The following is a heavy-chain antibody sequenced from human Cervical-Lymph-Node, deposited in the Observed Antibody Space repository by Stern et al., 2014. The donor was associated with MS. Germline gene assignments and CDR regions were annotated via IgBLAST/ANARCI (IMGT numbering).Heavy chain of an antibody. CDR3: ARIHSDYYDSSAFDI. CDR1: GFSLSTSGMC. V-gene: IGHV2-70*01. J-gene: IGHJ3*02. Sequence: QVTLRESGPALVKPTQTLTLTCTFSGFSLSTSGMCVSWIRQPPGKALEWLALIDWDDDKYYSTSLKTRLTISKDTSKNQVVLTMTNMDPVDTATYYCARIHSDYYDSSAFDIWGQGTMVTVSS. CDR2: IDWDDDK. D-gene: IGHD3-22*01.